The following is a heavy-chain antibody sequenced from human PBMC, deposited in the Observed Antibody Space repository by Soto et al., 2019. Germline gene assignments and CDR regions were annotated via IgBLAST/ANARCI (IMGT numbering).Heavy chain of an antibody. D-gene: IGHD1-20*01. Sequence: PGGSLRLSCAASGFTFSSYGMHWVRQAPGKGLEWVAVIWYDGSNKYYADSVKGRFTISRDNSKNTMYLQMNSLRAEDTAVYYCARDNNALYAFDIWGQGTMVTVSS. V-gene: IGHV3-33*01. CDR3: ARDNNALYAFDI. J-gene: IGHJ3*02. CDR1: GFTFSSYG. CDR2: IWYDGSNK.